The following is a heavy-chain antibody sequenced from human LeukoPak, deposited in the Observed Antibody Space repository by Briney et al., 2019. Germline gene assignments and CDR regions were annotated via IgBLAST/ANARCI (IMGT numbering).Heavy chain of an antibody. CDR3: ARTLTFDY. CDR1: GFTVSSNY. J-gene: IGHJ4*02. CDR2: ISSSGSSI. V-gene: IGHV3-48*04. Sequence: GSLILSCAASGFTVSSNYMSWVRQAPGKGLEWVSFISSSGSSIHYADSVKGRFTISRDNAKNSLYLQMNSLRAEDTAVYYCARTLTFDYWGQGTLVTVSS. D-gene: IGHD3-9*01.